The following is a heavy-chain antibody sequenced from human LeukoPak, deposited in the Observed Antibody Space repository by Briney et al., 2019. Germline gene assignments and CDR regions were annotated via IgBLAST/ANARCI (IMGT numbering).Heavy chain of an antibody. J-gene: IGHJ4*02. CDR1: GFTFSSYA. CDR2: ISYDGSNK. Sequence: GGSLRLSCAASGFTFSSYAMHWVRQAPCKGLEWVAVISYDGSNKYYADSVKGRFTISRDNSKNTLYLQMNSLRAEDTAVYYCARDPLTFLIAAAPDYWGQGTLVTVSS. CDR3: ARDPLTFLIAAAPDY. V-gene: IGHV3-30-3*01. D-gene: IGHD6-13*01.